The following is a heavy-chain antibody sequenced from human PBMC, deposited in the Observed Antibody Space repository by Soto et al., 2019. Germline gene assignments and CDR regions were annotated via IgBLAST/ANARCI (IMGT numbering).Heavy chain of an antibody. V-gene: IGHV3-66*01. CDR3: ARDQSGRRYYYGMDV. J-gene: IGHJ6*02. CDR2: IYSGGST. CDR1: GFTVSSNY. Sequence: EVQLVESGGGLVQPGGSLRLSCAASGFTVSSNYMSWVRQAPGKGLEWVSVIYSGGSTYYADSVKGRFTISRDNSKNTLYLQRNSLRAEDTAVYYCARDQSGRRYYYGMDVWGQGTTVTVSS.